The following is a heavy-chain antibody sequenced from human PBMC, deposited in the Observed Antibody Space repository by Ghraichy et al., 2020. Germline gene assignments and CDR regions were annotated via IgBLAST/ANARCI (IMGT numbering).Heavy chain of an antibody. CDR3: ARGYYYDSGGYQNRVFAY. V-gene: IGHV4-38-2*02. Sequence: ETLSLTCTVSGYSISSGYYWGWIRQPPGKGLEWIGSIYYSGSTYYNPSLKSQFTISVDTSKNQLSLKLSSVTAADTAVYYCARGYYYDSGGYQNRVFAYWGQGTLVTVSS. D-gene: IGHD3-22*01. J-gene: IGHJ4*02. CDR2: IYYSGST. CDR1: GYSISSGYY.